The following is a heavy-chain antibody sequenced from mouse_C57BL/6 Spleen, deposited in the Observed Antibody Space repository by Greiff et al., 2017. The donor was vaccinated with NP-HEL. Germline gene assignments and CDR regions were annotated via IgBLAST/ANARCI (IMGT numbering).Heavy chain of an antibody. V-gene: IGHV1-55*01. Sequence: QVHVKQSGAELVKPGASVKMSCKASGYTFTSYWITWVKQRPGQGLEWIGDIYPGSGSTNYNEKFKSKATLTVDTSSSTAYMQLSSLTSEDSAVYYCASYQYYGSSWFAYWGQGTLVTVSA. J-gene: IGHJ3*01. CDR1: GYTFTSYW. D-gene: IGHD1-1*01. CDR3: ASYQYYGSSWFAY. CDR2: IYPGSGST.